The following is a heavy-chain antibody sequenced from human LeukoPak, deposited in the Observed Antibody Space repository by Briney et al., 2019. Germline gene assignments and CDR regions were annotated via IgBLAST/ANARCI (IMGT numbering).Heavy chain of an antibody. CDR2: ISYDGSNK. CDR3: ARDGAVVRHAFDI. J-gene: IGHJ3*02. CDR1: GFTFSSYA. Sequence: GGSLRLSCAASGFTFSSYAMHWVRQAPGKGLEWVAVISYDGSNKYYADSVKGRFTISRDNSTNTLYLQMNGLRAEDTAVYYCARDGAVVRHAFDIWGQGTMVTVSS. D-gene: IGHD2-21*01. V-gene: IGHV3-30-3*01.